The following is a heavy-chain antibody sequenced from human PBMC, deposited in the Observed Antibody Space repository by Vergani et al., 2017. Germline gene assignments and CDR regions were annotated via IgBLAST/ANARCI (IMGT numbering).Heavy chain of an antibody. CDR2: ISYDGSNK. D-gene: IGHD1-26*01. CDR1: GFTFSSYA. J-gene: IGHJ4*02. Sequence: QVQLVESGGGVVQPGRSLRLSCAASGFTFSSYAMHWVRQAPGKGLEWVAVISYDGSNKYYADSVKGRFTISRDNSKNTLYLQMNSLRAEDTAVYYCAKEDVGATPYTYFDYWGQGTLVTVSS. V-gene: IGHV3-30-3*01. CDR3: AKEDVGATPYTYFDY.